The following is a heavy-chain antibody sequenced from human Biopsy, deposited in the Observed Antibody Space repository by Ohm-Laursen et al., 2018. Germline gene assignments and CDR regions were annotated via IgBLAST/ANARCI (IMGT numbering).Heavy chain of an antibody. J-gene: IGHJ5*02. CDR1: GFTFTSYA. CDR3: AKEVFSAVGTSGFDP. V-gene: IGHV3-30*18. Sequence: SLRLSCAASGFTFTSYAMHWVRQAPGKGLEWVAVISYDGSGEYYADSLQGRFIISRDNPKNTVDLQMKSLRAEDTAVYYCAKEVFSAVGTSGFDPWGQGTLVTVSS. CDR2: ISYDGSGE. D-gene: IGHD1/OR15-1a*01.